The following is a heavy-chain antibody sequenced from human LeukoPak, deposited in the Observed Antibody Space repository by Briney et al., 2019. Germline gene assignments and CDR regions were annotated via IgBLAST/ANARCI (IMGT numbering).Heavy chain of an antibody. J-gene: IGHJ4*02. CDR1: GGSISSSSYY. V-gene: IGHV4-39*01. D-gene: IGHD6-19*01. CDR2: IYYSGST. Sequence: SETLSLTCTVSGGSISSSSYYRGWIRQPPGKGLEWIGSIYYSGSTYYNPSLKSRVTISVDTSKNQFSLKLSSVTAADTAVYYCARSGSGWFDYWGQGTLVTASS. CDR3: ARSGSGWFDY.